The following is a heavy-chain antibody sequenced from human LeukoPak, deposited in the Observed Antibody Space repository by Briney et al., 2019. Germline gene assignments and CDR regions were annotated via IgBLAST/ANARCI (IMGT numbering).Heavy chain of an antibody. Sequence: GGSLRLSCVASGFDFGTYAMSWVRQAPGKGLEWVSNITGSGSSRYYADSVKGRFIISRDNSKNTLYLQMNSLRVEDTAVYYCAKGPKVGAPNKDYFDYWGQGTLVTVSS. CDR2: ITGSGSSR. CDR1: GFDFGTYA. J-gene: IGHJ4*02. V-gene: IGHV3-23*01. D-gene: IGHD1-26*01. CDR3: AKGPKVGAPNKDYFDY.